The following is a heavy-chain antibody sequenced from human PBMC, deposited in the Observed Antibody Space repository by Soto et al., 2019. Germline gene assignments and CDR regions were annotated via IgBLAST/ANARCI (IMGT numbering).Heavy chain of an antibody. J-gene: IGHJ4*02. CDR3: AKAPSAAISSTRYFDC. Sequence: GGSPRLSCAASGLTFRSSAMGLGRQAPGEGLEWVSGISSGGGTTYYADSVKGRFTISRDNSKNTLYLLMSSLRAEDTAVYYCAKAPSAAISSTRYFDCWGQGTLVTVS. V-gene: IGHV3-23*01. CDR1: GLTFRSSA. CDR2: ISSGGGTT. D-gene: IGHD2-2*01.